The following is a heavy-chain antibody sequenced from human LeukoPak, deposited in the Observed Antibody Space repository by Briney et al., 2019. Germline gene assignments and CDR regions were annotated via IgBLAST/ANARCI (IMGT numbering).Heavy chain of an antibody. V-gene: IGHV4-59*02. CDR1: GGSVSGYY. J-gene: IGHJ5*02. CDR3: ARDRAPDNYYDFWSGYFGH. D-gene: IGHD3-3*01. Sequence: PETLSLPCSVSGGSVSGYYWSWIRQPPGKGLEWIGYIYGTGDTNYNPSLKSRVTMSVDTSKNQVSLNLRSVAAADTAIYYCARDRAPDNYYDFWSGYFGHWGQGTLVTVSS. CDR2: IYGTGDT.